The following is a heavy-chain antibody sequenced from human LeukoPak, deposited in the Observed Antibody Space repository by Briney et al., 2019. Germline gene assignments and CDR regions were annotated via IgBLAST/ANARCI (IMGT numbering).Heavy chain of an antibody. Sequence: PSETLSLTCAVYGGSFSGYYWSWIRQPPGKGLEWIGEINHSGSTNYNPSLKSRVTISVDTSKNQFSLKLSSVTAADTAVYYCARPSTPTTVTTFFGYWGQGTLVTVSS. CDR2: INHSGST. D-gene: IGHD4-11*01. V-gene: IGHV4-34*01. J-gene: IGHJ4*02. CDR3: ARPSTPTTVTTFFGY. CDR1: GGSFSGYY.